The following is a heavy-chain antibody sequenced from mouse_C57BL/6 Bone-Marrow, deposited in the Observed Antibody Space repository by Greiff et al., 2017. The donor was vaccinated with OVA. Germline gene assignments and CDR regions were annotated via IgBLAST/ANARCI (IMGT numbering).Heavy chain of an antibody. CDR2: ISSGGDYI. D-gene: IGHD2-5*01. CDR3: TRGGSNGDMDY. V-gene: IGHV5-9-1*02. CDR1: GFTFSSYA. J-gene: IGHJ4*01. Sequence: EVKLMESGEGLVKPGGSLKLSCAASGFTFSSYAMSWVRQTPEKRLEWVAYISSGGDYIYYADTVKGRFPISRDNARNTLYLQMSSLKSEDTAMYYCTRGGSNGDMDYWGQGTSVTVSS.